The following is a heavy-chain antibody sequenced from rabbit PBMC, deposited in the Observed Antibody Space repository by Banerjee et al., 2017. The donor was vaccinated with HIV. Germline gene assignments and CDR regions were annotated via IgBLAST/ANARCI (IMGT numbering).Heavy chain of an antibody. CDR3: ARDLDGVIGWNFGW. V-gene: IGHV1S45*01. Sequence: QEQLVESGGGLVQPEGSLTLSCTASGVSFSNKAVMCWVRQAPGKGLEWIACINAVTGKAVYASWAKGRFTFSKTSSTTVTLQMTSPTAADTATYFYARDLDGVIGWNFGWWGPGTLVTVS. CDR2: INAVTGKA. D-gene: IGHD4-1*01. CDR1: GVSFSNKAV. J-gene: IGHJ6*01.